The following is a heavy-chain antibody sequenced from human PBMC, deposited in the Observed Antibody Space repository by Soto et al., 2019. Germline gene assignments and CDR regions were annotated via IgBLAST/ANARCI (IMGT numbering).Heavy chain of an antibody. CDR2: IYYSGNT. J-gene: IGHJ2*01. Sequence: SETLSLTCTVSGGSISSSSYYWGWIRQPPGKGLEWIGSIYYSGNTYYNPSLKSRVTISVDTSKNQFSLKLSSVTAADTAVYCCARRLTTIPFVEWYFDLWGRGTLVTVSS. V-gene: IGHV4-39*01. CDR1: GGSISSSSYY. CDR3: ARRLTTIPFVEWYFDL. D-gene: IGHD4-17*01.